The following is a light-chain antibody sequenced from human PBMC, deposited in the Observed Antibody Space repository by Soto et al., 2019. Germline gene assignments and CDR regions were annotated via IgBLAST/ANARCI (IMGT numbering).Light chain of an antibody. CDR3: QQYANWPKT. V-gene: IGKV3D-15*01. CDR1: KGVSTY. CDR2: GAS. J-gene: IGKJ1*01. Sequence: EVVLPQSPGTLSLSPGERATLSCRASKGVSTYLAWYQQKPGQAPRLLIYGASTRATGIPARFSGSGSGTDFTLTISSLQPEDFAVYYCQQYANWPKTFGQGTKVDIK.